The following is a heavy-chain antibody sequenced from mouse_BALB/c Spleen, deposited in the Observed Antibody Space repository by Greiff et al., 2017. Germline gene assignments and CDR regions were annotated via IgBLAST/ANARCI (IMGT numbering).Heavy chain of an antibody. CDR2: ISSGGSYT. CDR3: ARVEDYAMDY. J-gene: IGHJ4*01. Sequence: EVKLVESGGGLVKPGGSLKLSCAASGFTFSSYAMSWVRQSPEKRLEWVAEISSGGSYTYYPDTVTGRFTISRDNAKNTLYLEMSSLRSEDTAMYYCARVEDYAMDYWGQGTSVTVSS. V-gene: IGHV5-9-4*01. CDR1: GFTFSSYA.